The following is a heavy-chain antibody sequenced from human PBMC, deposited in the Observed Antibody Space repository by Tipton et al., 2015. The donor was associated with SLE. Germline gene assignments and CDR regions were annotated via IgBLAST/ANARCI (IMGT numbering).Heavy chain of an antibody. CDR3: ARDLRELPAHRGEDY. J-gene: IGHJ4*02. D-gene: IGHD1-26*01. Sequence: SLRLSCAASGFTFSSYAMSWVRQAPGKGLEWVSAISGSGGSTYYADSVKGRFTISRDNSKNTLYLQMNSLRAEDTAVYYCARDLRELPAHRGEDYWGQGTLVTVSS. V-gene: IGHV3-23*01. CDR2: ISGSGGST. CDR1: GFTFSSYA.